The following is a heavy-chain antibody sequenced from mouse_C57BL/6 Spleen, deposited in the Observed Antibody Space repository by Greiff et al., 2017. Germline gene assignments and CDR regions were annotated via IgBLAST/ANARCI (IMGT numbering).Heavy chain of an antibody. CDR1: GYSFTGYY. J-gene: IGHJ1*03. D-gene: IGHD1-1*02. CDR3: APYYYDGNWYFDV. CDR2: INPSPGGT. Sequence: EVKLQQSGPELVKPGASVSISCKASGYSFTGYYMTWVQQRPEKSLEWIGEINPSPGGTTYNQKFKAQATWTVDKSSSTAYMQLKSLTSEDSAVYYCAPYYYDGNWYFDVWGTGTTVTVSS. V-gene: IGHV1-42*01.